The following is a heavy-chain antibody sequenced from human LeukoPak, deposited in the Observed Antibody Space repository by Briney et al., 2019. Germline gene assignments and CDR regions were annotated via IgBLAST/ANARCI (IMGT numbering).Heavy chain of an antibody. J-gene: IGHJ4*02. CDR3: ARGYCSSTSCFLYYFDY. V-gene: IGHV1-18*01. D-gene: IGHD2-2*01. Sequence: ASVKVSCKASGGTFSSYAISWVRQAPGQGLEWMGWISAYNGNTNYAQKLQGRVTMTTDTSTSTAYMELRSLRSDDTAVYYCARGYCSSTSCFLYYFDYWGQGTLVTVSS. CDR1: GGTFSSYA. CDR2: ISAYNGNT.